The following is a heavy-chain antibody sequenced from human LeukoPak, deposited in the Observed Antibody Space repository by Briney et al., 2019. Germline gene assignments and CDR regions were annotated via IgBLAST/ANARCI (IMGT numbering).Heavy chain of an antibody. Sequence: SQTLSLACTVSGGSISSGGYYWSWIRQHPGKGLEWIGYIYYSRSTYYNPSLKSRVTMSVDTSKNQFSLKLSSVTAADTAVYYCARSSPFYDSSGYYKDAFDIWGQGTMVTVSS. CDR2: IYYSRST. J-gene: IGHJ3*02. CDR1: GGSISSGGYY. CDR3: ARSSPFYDSSGYYKDAFDI. D-gene: IGHD3-22*01. V-gene: IGHV4-31*03.